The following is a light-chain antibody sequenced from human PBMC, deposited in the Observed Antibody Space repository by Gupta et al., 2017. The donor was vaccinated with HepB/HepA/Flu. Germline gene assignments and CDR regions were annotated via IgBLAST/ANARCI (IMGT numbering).Light chain of an antibody. Sequence: DVVMPQSPLSLPVTLGQPASISCRSSQSLVHSDGNTYLNWFQQRPGQSPRRLIYKVSTRDSGVPDRFSGSGSGIDFTLKISRVEAEDVGVYYCMQATQWPFTFGPGTKVDIK. CDR1: QSLVHSDGNTY. CDR2: KVS. CDR3: MQATQWPFT. V-gene: IGKV2-30*02. J-gene: IGKJ3*01.